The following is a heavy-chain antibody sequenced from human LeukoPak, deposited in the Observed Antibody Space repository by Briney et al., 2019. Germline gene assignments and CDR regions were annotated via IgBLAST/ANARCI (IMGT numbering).Heavy chain of an antibody. CDR2: INPNGGGT. Sequence: ASVKVTCKASGYTFTGYYMHWVRQAPGQGLEWMGWINPNGGGTNYAQKFQGRVTMTRDTSISTAYMELSRLRSDDTAVYYCAVAYCSSTSCYTGGDYGMDVWGQGTTVTVSS. CDR1: GYTFTGYY. J-gene: IGHJ6*02. D-gene: IGHD2-2*02. V-gene: IGHV1-2*02. CDR3: AVAYCSSTSCYTGGDYGMDV.